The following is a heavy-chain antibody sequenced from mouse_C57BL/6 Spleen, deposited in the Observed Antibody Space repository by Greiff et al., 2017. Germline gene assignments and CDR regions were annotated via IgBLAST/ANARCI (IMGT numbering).Heavy chain of an antibody. CDR3: AREEDDGYLDY. CDR2: IDPSDSET. Sequence: QVQLQQPGAELVRPGSSVKLSCKASGYTFTSYWMHWVKQRPIQGLEWIGNIDPSDSETHYNQKFKDKATLTVDKSSSTAYMQLSSVTSEDSAVYYCAREEDDGYLDYWGQGTTLTVSS. J-gene: IGHJ2*01. D-gene: IGHD2-3*01. V-gene: IGHV1-52*01. CDR1: GYTFTSYW.